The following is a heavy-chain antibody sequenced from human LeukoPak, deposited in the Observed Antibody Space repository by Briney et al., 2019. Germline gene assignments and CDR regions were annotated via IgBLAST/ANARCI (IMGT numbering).Heavy chain of an antibody. V-gene: IGHV4-59*01. Sequence: SETLSLTCTVSGGSISSYYWSWNRQPPGKGLEWIGYIYYSGSTNYNPSLKSRVTISVDTSKNQFSLKLSSVTAADTAVYYCARGGYYDFWSGYWFDPWGQGTLVTVSS. J-gene: IGHJ5*02. D-gene: IGHD3-3*01. CDR3: ARGGYYDFWSGYWFDP. CDR1: GGSISSYY. CDR2: IYYSGST.